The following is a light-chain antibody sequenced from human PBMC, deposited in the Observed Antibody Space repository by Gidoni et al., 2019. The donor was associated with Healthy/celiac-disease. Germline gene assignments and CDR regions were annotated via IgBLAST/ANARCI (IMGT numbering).Light chain of an antibody. V-gene: IGLV3-1*01. CDR2: QDS. CDR1: KLGDKY. Sequence: SYELTQQPSVSVSQGQTASITCSGDKLGDKYACWYQQKPGPSPVLVIYQDSKRPSGIPERFSGSNSGNTATLTISGTQAMDEADYYCQAWDSSTALVFGGGTKLTVL. CDR3: QAWDSSTALV. J-gene: IGLJ2*01.